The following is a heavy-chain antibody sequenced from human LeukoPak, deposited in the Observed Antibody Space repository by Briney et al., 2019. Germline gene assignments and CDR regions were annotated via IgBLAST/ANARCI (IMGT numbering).Heavy chain of an antibody. J-gene: IGHJ4*02. CDR3: ARQPGGHYASDY. D-gene: IGHD2-2*01. CDR2: IYPGDSNT. Sequence: GEALTISCKGSGYSFTSYYIAWVRRMPGKGLEWMGIIYPGDSNTRYSPAFQGQVTISVDNSITTAYLQWSSLKASDTAMYYCARQPGGHYASDYWGQGTLVTVSS. V-gene: IGHV5-51*01. CDR1: GYSFTSYY.